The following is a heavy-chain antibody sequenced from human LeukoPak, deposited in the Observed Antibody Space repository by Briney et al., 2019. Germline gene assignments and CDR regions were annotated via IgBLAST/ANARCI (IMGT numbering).Heavy chain of an antibody. CDR3: ARGSTSPDY. Sequence: QSGGSLRLSCAASGFTFSVYAMSWVRQAPGKGLKWVSSLSGTNNNTFYAVSVKGRFTISRDNSKNTLYLQMNSLRAEDTAVYYCARGSTSPDYWGQGTLVTVSS. J-gene: IGHJ4*02. D-gene: IGHD5/OR15-5a*01. V-gene: IGHV3-23*01. CDR1: GFTFSVYA. CDR2: LSGTNNNT.